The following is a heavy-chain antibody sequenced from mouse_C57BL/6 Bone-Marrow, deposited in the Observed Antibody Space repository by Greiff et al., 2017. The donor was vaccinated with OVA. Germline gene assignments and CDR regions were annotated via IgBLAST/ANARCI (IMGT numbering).Heavy chain of an antibody. CDR2: IYPGSGST. V-gene: IGHV1-55*01. CDR3: ARAYYYGSSYWFAY. J-gene: IGHJ3*01. CDR1: GYTFTSYW. Sequence: QVQLQQPGAELVKPGASVKMYCKASGYTFTSYWITWVKQRPGQGLEWIGDIYPGSGSTNYNEKFKSKATLTVDTSSSTAYMQLSSLTSEDSAVYYCARAYYYGSSYWFAYWGQGTLVTVSA. D-gene: IGHD1-1*01.